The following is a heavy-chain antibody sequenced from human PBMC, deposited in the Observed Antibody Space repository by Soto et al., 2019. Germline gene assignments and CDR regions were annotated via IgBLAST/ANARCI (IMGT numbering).Heavy chain of an antibody. J-gene: IGHJ3*02. D-gene: IGHD5-18*01. CDR1: GFTFSNAW. CDR2: IKSKTDGGTT. Sequence: GGSLRLSCAASGFTFSNAWMSWVRQAPGKGLEWVGRIKSKTDGGTTDYAAPVKGRFTISRDDSKNTLYLQMNSLKTEDTAVYYCTTVETAMVMASDAFDIWVQGTMFTVSS. CDR3: TTVETAMVMASDAFDI. V-gene: IGHV3-15*01.